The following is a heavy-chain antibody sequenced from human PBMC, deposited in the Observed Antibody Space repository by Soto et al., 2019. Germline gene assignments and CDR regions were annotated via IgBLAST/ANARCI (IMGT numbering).Heavy chain of an antibody. J-gene: IGHJ3*02. D-gene: IGHD3-3*01. Sequence: SETLSLTCTVSGGSISSGGYYWSWIRQHPGKGLEWIGYIYYSGSTYYNPSLKSRVTISVDTSKNQFSLKLSSVTTADTAVYYCASSLTTYYDLWSASTTPTRDAFDSWGQGTMVTVS. CDR2: IYYSGST. V-gene: IGHV4-31*03. CDR1: GGSISSGGYY. CDR3: ASSLTTYYDLWSASTTPTRDAFDS.